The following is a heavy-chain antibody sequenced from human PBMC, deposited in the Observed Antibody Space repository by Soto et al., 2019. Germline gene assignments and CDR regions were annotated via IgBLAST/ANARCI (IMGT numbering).Heavy chain of an antibody. CDR1: GFTFSSYW. Sequence: GGSLRLSCAASGFTFSSYWMSWVRQAPGKGLEWVANIKQDGSEKYYVDSVKGRFTISRDNAKNSLYLQMNSLRAEDTAVYYCARSWLPRTFDAFDIWGQGTMVTVSS. CDR3: ARSWLPRTFDAFDI. D-gene: IGHD6-19*01. V-gene: IGHV3-7*01. CDR2: IKQDGSEK. J-gene: IGHJ3*02.